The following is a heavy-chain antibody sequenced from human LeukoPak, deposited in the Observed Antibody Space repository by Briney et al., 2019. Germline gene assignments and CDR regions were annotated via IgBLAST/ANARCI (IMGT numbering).Heavy chain of an antibody. D-gene: IGHD1-26*01. CDR2: IHSSGSTI. CDR1: GFTISSYE. CDR3: VRDKSGCCFDY. J-gene: IGHJ4*02. V-gene: IGHV3-48*03. Sequence: PGGSLRLSCAASGFTISSYEMNWVRQAPGKGLEWISYIHSSGSTIYYADSVKGRFTISRDNAKNSLYLQMNSLRAEDTAVYYCVRDKSGCCFDYWGQGTLVTVSS.